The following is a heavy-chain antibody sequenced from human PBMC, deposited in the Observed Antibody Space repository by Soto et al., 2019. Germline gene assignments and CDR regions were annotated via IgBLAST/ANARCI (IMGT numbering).Heavy chain of an antibody. CDR1: GGSISSGGYY. CDR3: ARDFGSGRGVFDY. CDR2: IYYSGST. D-gene: IGHD3-10*01. V-gene: IGHV4-31*03. Sequence: PSETVSLTCTVSGGSISSGGYYWSWIRQHPGKGLEWIGYIYYSGSTYYNPSLKSRVTISVDTSKNQFSLKLSSVTAADTAVYYCARDFGSGRGVFDYWGQGTLVTVSS. J-gene: IGHJ4*02.